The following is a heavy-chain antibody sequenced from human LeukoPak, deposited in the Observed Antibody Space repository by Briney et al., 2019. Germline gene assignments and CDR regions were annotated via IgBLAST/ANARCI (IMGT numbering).Heavy chain of an antibody. D-gene: IGHD3-16*02. Sequence: PSETLSLTCTVSGGSISSSSYYWGWIRQPPGKGLEWIGSIYYSGSTYYNPSLKSRVTISVDTSKNQFSLKLSSVTAADTAVYYCARYSNMITFGGVIDYFDYWGQGTLVTVSS. CDR3: ARYSNMITFGGVIDYFDY. V-gene: IGHV4-39*01. CDR2: IYYSGST. CDR1: GGSISSSSYY. J-gene: IGHJ4*02.